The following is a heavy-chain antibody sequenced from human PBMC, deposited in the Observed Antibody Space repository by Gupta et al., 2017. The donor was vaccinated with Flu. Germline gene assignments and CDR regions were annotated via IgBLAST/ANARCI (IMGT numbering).Heavy chain of an antibody. Sequence: QVQLQESGPGLVKPSQTLSLTCTVSGGSISSGGYYWSWIRQHPGKGLEWIGYIYYSGSTYYNPSLKSRVTISVDTSKNQFSLKLSSVTAADTAVYYCARDFGDSSSWYIYGMDVWGQGTTVTVSS. CDR2: IYYSGST. V-gene: IGHV4-31*03. J-gene: IGHJ6*02. D-gene: IGHD6-13*01. CDR1: GGSISSGGYY. CDR3: ARDFGDSSSWYIYGMDV.